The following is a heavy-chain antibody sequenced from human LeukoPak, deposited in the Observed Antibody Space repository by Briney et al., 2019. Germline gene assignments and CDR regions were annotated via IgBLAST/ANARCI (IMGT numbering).Heavy chain of an antibody. Sequence: PSETLSLTCTVSGGSISSSSYYWGWIRQPPGKGLEWIGSIYYSGSTYYNPSLKSRVTISVDTSKNQFSLKLSSVTAADTVVYYRGRHIGYCSGGSCYSHYYYGMDVWGQGTTVTVSS. CDR2: IYYSGST. V-gene: IGHV4-39*01. J-gene: IGHJ6*02. D-gene: IGHD2-15*01. CDR1: GGSISSSSYY. CDR3: GRHIGYCSGGSCYSHYYYGMDV.